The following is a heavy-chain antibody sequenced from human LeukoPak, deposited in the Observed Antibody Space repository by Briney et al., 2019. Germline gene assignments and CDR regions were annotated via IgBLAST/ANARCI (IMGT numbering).Heavy chain of an antibody. CDR3: WCGSYYYDSRSQDDAFDI. Sequence: AVKVSCKASGYSFTSYDINWVRQATGQGLDWMGWMNPNSGNTGYAQKFQGRVTMTRNTSISTAYMELSSLRSEDTAVYYCWCGSYYYDSRSQDDAFDIWGQGTMVTVSS. J-gene: IGHJ3*02. CDR2: MNPNSGNT. CDR1: GYSFTSYD. D-gene: IGHD3-22*01. V-gene: IGHV1-8*01.